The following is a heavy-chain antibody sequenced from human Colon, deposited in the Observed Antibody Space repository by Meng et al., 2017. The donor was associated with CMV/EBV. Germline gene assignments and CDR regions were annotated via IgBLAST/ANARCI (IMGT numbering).Heavy chain of an antibody. Sequence: SLKISCEVPRNIFHGQAAHWVRQIPGKGLEWVSGIYTTSGTTGYADSVRGRFTVSRDTAKNAVYLQMNSLRLEDTALYFCIKDSQNGGCDYWGQGSRVIVSS. D-gene: IGHD3-16*01. V-gene: IGHV3-9*01. CDR1: RNIFHGQA. CDR2: IYTTSGTT. J-gene: IGHJ4*02. CDR3: IKDSQNGGCDY.